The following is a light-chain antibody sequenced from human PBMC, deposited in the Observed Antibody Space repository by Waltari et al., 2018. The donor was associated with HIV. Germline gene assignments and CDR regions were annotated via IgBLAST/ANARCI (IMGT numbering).Light chain of an antibody. J-gene: IGLJ3*02. CDR1: SSDVGGYNY. Sequence: QSALTQPRSVSGSPGQSVTISCSGTSSDVGGYNYVSWYQQHTGKAPKLMIYDVTERPSVVPDRFSGSKSGNTASLTISGLQADDEADYYCCSYAGRYTWVFGGGTELTVL. V-gene: IGLV2-11*01. CDR3: CSYAGRYTWV. CDR2: DVT.